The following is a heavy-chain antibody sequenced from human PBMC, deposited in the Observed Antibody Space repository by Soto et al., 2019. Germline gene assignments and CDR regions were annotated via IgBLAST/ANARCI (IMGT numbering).Heavy chain of an antibody. J-gene: IGHJ4*02. Sequence: PSETLSLTCTVSGGSISSSSHYWGWIRQPPGKGLEWIGSIYYTGSTYYNPSLKSRVTISVDTSKSQFSLRVTSVTAADTAMYYCARRCDRGGYCFDFWGQGTLVTGS. CDR2: IYYTGST. V-gene: IGHV4-39*01. CDR1: GGSISSSSHY. D-gene: IGHD3-22*01. CDR3: ARRCDRGGYCFDF.